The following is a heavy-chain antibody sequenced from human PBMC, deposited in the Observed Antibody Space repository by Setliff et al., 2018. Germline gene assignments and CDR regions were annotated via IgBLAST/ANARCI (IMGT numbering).Heavy chain of an antibody. Sequence: SETLSLTCTVSGDSISSSNYYWAWIRQSPGQGLEWIGNIDYSGSNYYYNPSLTSRVTISVDTSKNQFSLKVNSVTAADTAIYYCARRSQGRWYEVGWFDPWGQGTLVTVSS. D-gene: IGHD6-13*01. CDR3: ARRSQGRWYEVGWFDP. CDR2: IDYSGSNY. J-gene: IGHJ5*02. V-gene: IGHV4-39*01. CDR1: GDSISSSNYY.